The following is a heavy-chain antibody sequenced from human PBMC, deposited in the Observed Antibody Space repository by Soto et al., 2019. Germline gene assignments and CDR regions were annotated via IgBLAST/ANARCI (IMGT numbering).Heavy chain of an antibody. CDR2: MNPNSGNT. J-gene: IGHJ6*02. CDR3: AREGEGGIVYSNYQIPLGGDYYYGMDV. Sequence: ASVKVSCKASGYTFTSYDINWVRQATGQGLEWMGWMNPNSGNTGYAQKFQGRVTMTRNTSISTAYMELSSLRSEDTAVYYCAREGEGGIVYSNYQIPLGGDYYYGMDVWGQGTTVTVSS. V-gene: IGHV1-8*01. CDR1: GYTFTSYD. D-gene: IGHD4-4*01.